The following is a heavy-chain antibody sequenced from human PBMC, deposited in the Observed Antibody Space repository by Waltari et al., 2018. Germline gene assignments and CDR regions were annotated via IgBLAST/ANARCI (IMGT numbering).Heavy chain of an antibody. J-gene: IGHJ4*02. CDR3: ARGGYDYIWGSYRKYFDS. CDR2: INHSGST. D-gene: IGHD3-16*02. V-gene: IGHV4-34*01. CDR1: GGSFSGYY. Sequence: QVQLQQWGAGLLKPSETLSLTCAVYGGSFSGYYWSWIRQPPGKGLEWIGEINHSGSTNYNPSRKSRVTISVDTSKNQFSLKLSSVTAADTAVYYCARGGYDYIWGSYRKYFDSWGQGTLVTVSS.